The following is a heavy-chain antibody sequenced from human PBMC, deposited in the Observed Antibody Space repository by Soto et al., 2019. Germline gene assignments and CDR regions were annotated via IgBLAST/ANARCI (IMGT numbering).Heavy chain of an antibody. V-gene: IGHV3-66*01. J-gene: IGHJ6*03. CDR3: AREAVFGLTMHYYHYMDV. CDR1: GFSVSSNY. D-gene: IGHD3-3*01. CDR2: VYRSDDT. Sequence: VQLVESGGGLVQPGGSLRLSCAASGFSVSSNYMSWIRQAPEKGLEWVSVVYRSDDTNYADSVKGRFTISRDTSKNTLYLHMNSLRADDTAVYYCAREAVFGLTMHYYHYMDVWGKGTTVTVSS.